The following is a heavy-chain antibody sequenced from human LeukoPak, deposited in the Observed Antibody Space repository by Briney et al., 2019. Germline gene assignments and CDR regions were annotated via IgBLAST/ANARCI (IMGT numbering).Heavy chain of an antibody. Sequence: GGSLRLSCAASGFTFSDNYMSWIRQAPGKGLEWVSAISGSGGSTYYADSVKGRITISRDNAKNSLYLQMNSLRAEDTAVYYCARDDYGGIDYWGQGTLVTVSS. D-gene: IGHD4-23*01. J-gene: IGHJ4*02. CDR3: ARDDYGGIDY. V-gene: IGHV3-11*04. CDR1: GFTFSDNY. CDR2: ISGSGGST.